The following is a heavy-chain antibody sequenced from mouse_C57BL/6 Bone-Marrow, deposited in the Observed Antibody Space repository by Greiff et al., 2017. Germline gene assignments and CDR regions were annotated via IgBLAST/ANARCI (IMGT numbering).Heavy chain of an antibody. Sequence: VQLQQSGAELVRPGTSVKVSCKASGYAFTNYLIEWVKQRPGQGLEWIGVINPGSGGTNYNEKFKGRATLTADKSSSTAYMQLSSLTSEDSAVYFCARYDYENYYAMDYWGQGTSVTVSS. CDR3: ARYDYENYYAMDY. CDR1: GYAFTNYL. CDR2: INPGSGGT. D-gene: IGHD2-4*01. J-gene: IGHJ4*01. V-gene: IGHV1-54*01.